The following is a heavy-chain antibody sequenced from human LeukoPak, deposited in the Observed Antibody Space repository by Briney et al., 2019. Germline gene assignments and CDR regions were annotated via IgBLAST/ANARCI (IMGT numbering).Heavy chain of an antibody. CDR3: AKDVRVGGGGMDV. V-gene: IGHV3-23*01. CDR2: ISSSGGNT. D-gene: IGHD1-26*01. CDR1: GFTFSSYA. J-gene: IGHJ6*02. Sequence: GGSLRLSCAASGFTFSSYAMTWVSQAPGKGLEWVSLISSSGGNTYYAESVKGRFTISRDNSKNTLSLQMNSLRAADTAVYYCAKDVRVGGGGMDVWGQGTPVTVSS.